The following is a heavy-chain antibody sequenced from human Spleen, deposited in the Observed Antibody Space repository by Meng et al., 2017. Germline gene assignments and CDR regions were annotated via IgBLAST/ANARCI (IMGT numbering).Heavy chain of an antibody. D-gene: IGHD3-10*01. Sequence: QEPGPGLVKHSQTLSLPFPFSGGSITSGSYYWSWIRHHPGKGLEWIGYIYYSGTTFYNPSLKSRITISLDTSKNQFSLNLNSVTAADTAVYYCARVTRVWRGWFDPWGQGNLVTVSS. CDR1: GGSITSGSYY. CDR3: ARVTRVWRGWFDP. J-gene: IGHJ5*02. V-gene: IGHV4-31*03. CDR2: IYYSGTT.